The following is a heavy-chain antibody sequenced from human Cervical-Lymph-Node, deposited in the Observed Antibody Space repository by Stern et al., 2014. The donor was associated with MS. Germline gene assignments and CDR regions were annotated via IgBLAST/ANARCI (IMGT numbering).Heavy chain of an antibody. CDR1: GFSLSTTGMR. D-gene: IGHD6-19*01. Sequence: ESGPALLRPTETLRLTCTLSGFSLSTTGMRVSWIRQPPGKALEWLARIDWDDEKFYNTSLKTTLPISKDTSKNHVVLTMTNVDPVDTATYYCARLGAVGGLDFWGQGTLVAVSS. V-gene: IGHV2-70*04. J-gene: IGHJ4*02. CDR3: ARLGAVGGLDF. CDR2: IDWDDEK.